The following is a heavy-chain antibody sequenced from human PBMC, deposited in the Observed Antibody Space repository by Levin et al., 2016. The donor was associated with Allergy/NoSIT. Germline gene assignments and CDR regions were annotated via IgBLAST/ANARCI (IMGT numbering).Heavy chain of an antibody. CDR2: IYYSGST. J-gene: IGHJ4*02. CDR3: ARVKGEPSYYYDSSGYQPFDY. V-gene: IGHV4-31*02. Sequence: WIRQPPGKGLEWIGYIYYSGSTYYNPSLKSRVTISVDTSKNQFSLKLSSVTAADTAVYYCARVKGEPSYYYDSSGYQPFDYWGQGTLVHRLL. D-gene: IGHD3-22*01.